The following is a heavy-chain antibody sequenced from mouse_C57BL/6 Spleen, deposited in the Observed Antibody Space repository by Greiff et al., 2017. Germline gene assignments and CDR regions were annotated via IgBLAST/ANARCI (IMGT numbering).Heavy chain of an antibody. CDR1: GYTFTDYN. CDR3: ARGGLLLRSSWFAY. V-gene: IGHV1-18*01. CDR2: INPNNGGT. J-gene: IGHJ3*01. D-gene: IGHD1-1*01. Sequence: EVQLQQSGPELVKPGASVKIPCKASGYTFTDYNMDWVKQSHGKSLEWIGDINPNNGGTIYNQKFKGKATLTVDKSSSTAYMELRSLTSEDTAVYYCARGGLLLRSSWFAYWGQGTLVTVSA.